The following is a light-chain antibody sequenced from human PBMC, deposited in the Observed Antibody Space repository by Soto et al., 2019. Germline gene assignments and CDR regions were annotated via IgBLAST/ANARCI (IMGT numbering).Light chain of an antibody. Sequence: VMTQSPLSLPVTPGEPASISCRSSQSPLHSNGYDSLDWYLQKPGQSPQLLIYLGSNRASVVPARFRGSGSGTDFTLKISRVQADDVRVYYCMQALQSPPTFGHGTKVEIK. V-gene: IGKV2-28*01. CDR2: LGS. J-gene: IGKJ1*01. CDR3: MQALQSPPT. CDR1: QSPLHSNGYDS.